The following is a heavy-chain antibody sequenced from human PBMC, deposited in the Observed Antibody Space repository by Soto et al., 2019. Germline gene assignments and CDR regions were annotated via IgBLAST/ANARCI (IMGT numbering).Heavy chain of an antibody. CDR2: INPNSGGT. V-gene: IGHV1-2*02. CDR1: GYTFTGYY. D-gene: IGHD2-2*01. J-gene: IGHJ6*02. CDR3: AREDIVVVPAAANYYYGMDV. Sequence: ASVKVSCKASGYTFTGYYMHWVRQAPGQGLEWMGWINPNSGGTNYAQKFQGRVTMTRDTSISTAYMELSRLRSDDTAVYYCAREDIVVVPAAANYYYGMDVWGQGTTVTV.